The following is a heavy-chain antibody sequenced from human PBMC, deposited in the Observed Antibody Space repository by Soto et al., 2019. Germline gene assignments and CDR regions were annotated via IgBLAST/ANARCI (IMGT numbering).Heavy chain of an antibody. J-gene: IGHJ4*02. CDR1: GYTFTSYG. V-gene: IGHV1-18*01. CDR2: ISAYNGNT. Sequence: EASVKVSCKASGYTFTSYGISWVRQAPGQGLEWMGWISAYNGNTNYAQKLQGRVTMTTDTSTSTAYMELRSLRSDDTAVYYCARESNYYDSSGDYFDYWGQGTLVTVSS. CDR3: ARESNYYDSSGDYFDY. D-gene: IGHD3-22*01.